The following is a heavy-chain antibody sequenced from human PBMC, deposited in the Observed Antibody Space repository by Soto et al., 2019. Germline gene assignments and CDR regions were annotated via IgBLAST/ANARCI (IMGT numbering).Heavy chain of an antibody. CDR1: GYTFTSYA. Sequence: GASVKGSCKASGYTFTSYAMHWVRQAPGQRLEWMGWINAGNGNTKYSQKFQGRVTITRDTSASTAYMELSSLRSEDTAVYYCARDPGYCSSTSCYTYWFDPWGQGTLVTVSS. V-gene: IGHV1-3*01. D-gene: IGHD2-2*02. CDR2: INAGNGNT. CDR3: ARDPGYCSSTSCYTYWFDP. J-gene: IGHJ5*02.